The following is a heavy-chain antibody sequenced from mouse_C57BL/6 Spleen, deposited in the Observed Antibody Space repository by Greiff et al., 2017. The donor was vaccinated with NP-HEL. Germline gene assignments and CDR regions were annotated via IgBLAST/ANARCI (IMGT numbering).Heavy chain of an antibody. CDR3: ARTQLRLREYYLDY. CDR1: GFSLSTFGLG. D-gene: IGHD3-2*02. J-gene: IGHJ2*01. V-gene: IGHV8-8*01. CDR2: IWWDDDK. Sequence: ESGPGILQPSQTLSLTCSFSGFSLSTFGLGVGWIRQPSGKGLEWLAHIWWDDDKYYNPALKSRLTLSKDTSKNQGFLKIANVDTADTATYYCARTQLRLREYYLDYWGQGTTLTVSS.